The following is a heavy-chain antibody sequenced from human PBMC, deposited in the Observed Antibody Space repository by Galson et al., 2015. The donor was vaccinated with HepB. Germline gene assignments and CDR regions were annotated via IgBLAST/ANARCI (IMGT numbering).Heavy chain of an antibody. CDR3: ASRSAAYCSSTSCYTPFAYYYYGMDV. D-gene: IGHD2-2*02. V-gene: IGHV1-69*13. CDR1: GGTFSSYA. J-gene: IGHJ6*02. CDR2: IIPIFGTA. Sequence: SVKVSCKASGGTFSSYATSWVRQAPGQGLEWMGGIIPIFGTANYAQKFQGRVTITADESTSTAYMELSSLRSEDTAVYYCASRSAAYCSSTSCYTPFAYYYYGMDVWGQGTTVTVSS.